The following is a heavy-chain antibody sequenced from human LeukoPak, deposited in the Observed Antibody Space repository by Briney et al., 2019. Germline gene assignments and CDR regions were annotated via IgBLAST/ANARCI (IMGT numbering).Heavy chain of an antibody. V-gene: IGHV3-21*04. CDR3: ARDRFHGASMGALDY. CDR1: GFTFSSYT. D-gene: IGHD1-26*01. Sequence: PGGSLRLSCAASGFTFSSYTMNWVRQAPGKGLEWVSSLSRSGSTIYYADSVKGRFTISRDNSKNSLYLQMNSLRADDTAVYYCARDRFHGASMGALDYWGQGMVVTVSS. J-gene: IGHJ4*02. CDR2: LSRSGSTI.